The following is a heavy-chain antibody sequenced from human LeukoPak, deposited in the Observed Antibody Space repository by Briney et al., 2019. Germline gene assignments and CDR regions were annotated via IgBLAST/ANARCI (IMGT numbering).Heavy chain of an antibody. CDR3: ASYRSDSSGYYFDY. J-gene: IGHJ4*02. CDR2: ISAYNGNT. CDR1: GYTFSSYG. D-gene: IGHD3-22*01. V-gene: IGHV1-18*01. Sequence: GASVKVSCKASGYTFSSYGISWVRQAPGQGLEWMGWISAYNGNTNYAQKLQGRVTMTTDTSTNTAYMELRSLRSDDTAVYYCASYRSDSSGYYFDYWGQGTLVTVSS.